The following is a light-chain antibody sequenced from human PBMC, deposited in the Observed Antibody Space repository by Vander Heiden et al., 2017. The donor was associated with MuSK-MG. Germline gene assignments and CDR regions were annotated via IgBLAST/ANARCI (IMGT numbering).Light chain of an antibody. CDR2: EVS. J-gene: IGKJ4*01. CDR3: RQSIQRRVT. V-gene: IGKV2D-29*01. Sequence: DIVMTQTPLSLSVTPGQSASISCKSSQSLMNSDGKTYLHWYLQKPGQPPQLLISEVSSRFSGVPDRFRGSGSGTDFTLQISRVEAEDVGVYYCRQSIQRRVTFGGGTKVEIK. CDR1: QSLMNSDGKTY.